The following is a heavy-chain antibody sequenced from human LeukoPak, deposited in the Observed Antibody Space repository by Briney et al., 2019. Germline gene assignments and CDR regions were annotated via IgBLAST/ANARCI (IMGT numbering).Heavy chain of an antibody. V-gene: IGHV1-69*13. Sequence: GASVKASCKASGGTFSSYAISWVRQAPGQGLEWMGGIIPIFGTANYAQKFQGRVTITADESTSTAYMELSSLRSEDTAVYYCARANYYYYYMDVWGKGTTVTISS. J-gene: IGHJ6*03. CDR1: GGTFSSYA. CDR3: ARANYYYYYMDV. CDR2: IIPIFGTA.